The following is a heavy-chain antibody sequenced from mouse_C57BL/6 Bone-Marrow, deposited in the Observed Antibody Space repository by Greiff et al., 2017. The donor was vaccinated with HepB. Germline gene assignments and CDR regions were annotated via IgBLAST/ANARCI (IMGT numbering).Heavy chain of an antibody. CDR3: ARGIYYGSSYVRWYFDV. CDR1: GFSFTGYY. J-gene: IGHJ1*03. V-gene: IGHV1-42*01. Sequence: DVKLQVSGPELVKPGASVKISCKSSGFSFTGYYMNLVKQSPETSLEWIGEINPSTGGTTYYQKFKAKATLTVDKASSTAYMQLKSLTSEDSAVYYCARGIYYGSSYVRWYFDVWGTGTTVTVSS. CDR2: INPSTGGT. D-gene: IGHD1-1*01.